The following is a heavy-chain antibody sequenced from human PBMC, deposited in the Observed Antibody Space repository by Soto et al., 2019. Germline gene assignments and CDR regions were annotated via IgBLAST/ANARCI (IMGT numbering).Heavy chain of an antibody. CDR3: AREGSRMGGYYYGMDV. Sequence: SDTLSLTCPLSGGSISISNWWSWVHHPPGKGLKWIGEIYHSGSTNYNPSLKSRVTISVDKSKNQFSLKLSSVTAADTAVYYCAREGSRMGGYYYGMDVWGQGTTVTV. CDR1: GGSISISNW. V-gene: IGHV4-4*02. J-gene: IGHJ6*02. D-gene: IGHD6-13*01. CDR2: IYHSGST.